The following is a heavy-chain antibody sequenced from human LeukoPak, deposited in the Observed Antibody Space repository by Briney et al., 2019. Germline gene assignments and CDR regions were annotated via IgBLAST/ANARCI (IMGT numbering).Heavy chain of an antibody. D-gene: IGHD2-2*01. CDR2: IRYDGSNK. J-gene: IGHJ4*02. CDR3: AKAPKLGYCSGTSCS. CDR1: GFTFSSYG. Sequence: PGGSLRLSCAASGFTFSSYGMHWVRQAPGKGLEWVAFIRYDGSNKYYADSVKGRFTISRDNSKNTLYLQMNSLRAEDTAVYYCAKAPKLGYCSGTSCSRGQGTLVTVSS. V-gene: IGHV3-30*02.